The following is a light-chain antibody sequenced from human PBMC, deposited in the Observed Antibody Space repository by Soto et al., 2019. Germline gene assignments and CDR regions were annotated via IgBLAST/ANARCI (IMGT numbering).Light chain of an antibody. CDR2: GAL. CDR3: QQYATSPLT. V-gene: IGKV3-20*01. Sequence: EIVMAQSPATLSVSPGERATLSCRASQTVSSRFLAWYQQKPGQAPRLLIYGALSRATGIPDRFSGSGSGTDFTITISSVENEDLALYYCQQYATSPLTFGGGTKVDIK. J-gene: IGKJ4*01. CDR1: QTVSSRF.